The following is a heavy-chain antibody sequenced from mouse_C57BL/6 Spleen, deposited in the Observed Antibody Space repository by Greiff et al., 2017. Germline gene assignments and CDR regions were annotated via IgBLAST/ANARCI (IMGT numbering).Heavy chain of an antibody. Sequence: QVQLQQSGAELVRPGASVTLSCKASGYTFTDYEMHWVKQTPVHGLEWIGAIDPETGGTAYNQKFKGKAILTADKSSSTAYMELRILTSEDSAVYYCTRRGILAWFAYWGQGTLVTVSA. CDR3: TRRGILAWFAY. CDR2: IDPETGGT. J-gene: IGHJ3*01. CDR1: GYTFTDYE. V-gene: IGHV1-15*01.